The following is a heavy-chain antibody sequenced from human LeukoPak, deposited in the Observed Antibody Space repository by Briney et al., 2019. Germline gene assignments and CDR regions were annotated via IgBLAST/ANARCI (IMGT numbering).Heavy chain of an antibody. CDR1: GFSFSTYW. J-gene: IGHJ4*02. D-gene: IGHD2-15*01. V-gene: IGHV3-7*03. CDR2: IYKKVSEK. CDR3: AREGVQCSGRSCLKAY. Sequence: SGGCLRLSCAPSGFSFSTYWMRCVRQPPGEVREWVANIYKKVSEKYYMDSVKGRFTISTDKAENSLYLQMNSLRAEDTAVYYCAREGVQCSGRSCLKAYWGQGTQVTVSS.